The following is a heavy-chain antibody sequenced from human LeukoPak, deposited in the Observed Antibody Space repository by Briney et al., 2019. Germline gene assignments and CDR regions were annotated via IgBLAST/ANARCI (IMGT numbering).Heavy chain of an antibody. CDR3: ARDGAPYSSSSGWFDP. V-gene: IGHV3-7*01. CDR1: GFTFSSYS. J-gene: IGHJ5*02. CDR2: IKQDGSEK. D-gene: IGHD6-6*01. Sequence: GGSLRLSCAASGFTFSSYSMNWVRQAPGKGLEWVANIKQDGSEKYYVDSVKGRFTISRDNAKNSLYLQMNSLRAEDTAVYYCARDGAPYSSSSGWFDPWGQGTLVTVSS.